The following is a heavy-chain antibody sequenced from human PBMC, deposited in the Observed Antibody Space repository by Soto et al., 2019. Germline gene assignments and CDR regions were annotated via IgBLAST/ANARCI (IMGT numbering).Heavy chain of an antibody. CDR3: ARIQSSSKSYYFDY. CDR1: GYTFTGYY. J-gene: IGHJ4*02. V-gene: IGHV1-2*02. CDR2: INPNSGGT. D-gene: IGHD6-13*01. Sequence: GASVKVSCKASGYTFTGYYMHWVRQAPGQGLEWMGWINPNSGGTNYAQKFQGRVTMTRDTSISTAYMELSRLRSDDTAVYYCARIQSSSKSYYFDYWVQGTMVTVSS.